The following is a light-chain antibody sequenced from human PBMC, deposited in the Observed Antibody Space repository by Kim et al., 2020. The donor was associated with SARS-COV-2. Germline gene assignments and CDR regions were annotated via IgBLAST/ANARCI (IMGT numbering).Light chain of an antibody. CDR1: NSDIGAYDY. CDR2: DIN. Sequence: QSALTQPASVSGFPGQSITISCTGTNSDIGAYDYVAFFQQHPDKVPRLIIYDINKRPSGISSRFSGSKSGKTASLTISGLQADDEADYYCSSYTLSDTFVFGTGTKVTVL. J-gene: IGLJ1*01. V-gene: IGLV2-14*03. CDR3: SSYTLSDTFV.